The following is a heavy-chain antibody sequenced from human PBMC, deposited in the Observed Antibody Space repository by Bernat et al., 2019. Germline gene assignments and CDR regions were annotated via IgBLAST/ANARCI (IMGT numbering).Heavy chain of an antibody. CDR3: ARGARSFDY. J-gene: IGHJ4*02. Sequence: EVQLVESGGGVVQPGGFLRLSCAASVFTLSDYYMDWVRQAPGKGLAWVGRSRNKANSYTTEYAASVKGRFTISRDDSKSSLFLQMNSLKTEDTAVYYCARGARSFDYWGQGALVTVSS. CDR1: VFTLSDYY. V-gene: IGHV3-72*01. CDR2: SRNKANSYTT.